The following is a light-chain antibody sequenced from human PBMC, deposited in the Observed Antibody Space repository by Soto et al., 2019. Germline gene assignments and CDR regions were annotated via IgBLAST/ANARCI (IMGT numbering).Light chain of an antibody. CDR2: GAS. CDR1: QSVSNNY. CDR3: QQYGSSGT. J-gene: IGKJ1*01. Sequence: EIVLTQSPGTLSLSPGEGATLSCRASQSVSNNYLAWYQQKPGQAPRLLIYGASNRATGIPDRFSGSGSGTDFTLIISRLEPEDFAVYYCQQYGSSGTFGQGTKVDIK. V-gene: IGKV3-20*01.